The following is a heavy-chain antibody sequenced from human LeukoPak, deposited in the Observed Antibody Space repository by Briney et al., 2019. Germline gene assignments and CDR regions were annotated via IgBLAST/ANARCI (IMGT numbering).Heavy chain of an antibody. V-gene: IGHV3-66*01. D-gene: IGHD3-10*01. CDR1: GFTVSSNY. Sequence: GGSLRLSCAASGFTVSSNYMNWVRLAPGKGLEWVSLISSGGTTYYTDSVKGRFTISRDNSKSTLYLQMNSLRAEDTAVYYCARDPSPVYYASGSSKYYYYGMDVWGPGTTVTVSS. J-gene: IGHJ6*02. CDR2: ISSGGTT. CDR3: ARDPSPVYYASGSSKYYYYGMDV.